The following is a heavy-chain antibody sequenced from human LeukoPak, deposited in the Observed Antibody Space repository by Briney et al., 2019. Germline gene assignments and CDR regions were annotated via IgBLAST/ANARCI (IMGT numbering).Heavy chain of an antibody. J-gene: IGHJ4*02. CDR2: IYSGGST. CDR3: ARVAGDPYYFDY. V-gene: IGHV3-53*01. CDR1: GLTVSSNY. Sequence: PGGSLRLSCAASGLTVSSNYMSWVRQAPGKGLEWVSVIYSGGSTYYADSVKGRFTISRDNSKNTLYLQMNSLRAEDTAIYYCARVAGDPYYFDYWGQGTLVTVSS. D-gene: IGHD1-26*01.